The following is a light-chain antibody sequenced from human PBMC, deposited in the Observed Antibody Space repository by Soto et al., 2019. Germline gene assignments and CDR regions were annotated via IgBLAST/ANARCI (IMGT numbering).Light chain of an antibody. CDR3: QSYGSSRT. V-gene: IGKV3-20*01. J-gene: IGKJ1*01. CDR1: QSLVNTY. CDR2: DAS. Sequence: EVVLTQSPGSLSLSPGDRATLSCRASQSLVNTYVAWYQQKAGQAPRLLIYDASTLATGIPDRFSGSGSGTDFTLSISRLEPEDFAVYYCQSYGSSRTFGHGTKVEI.